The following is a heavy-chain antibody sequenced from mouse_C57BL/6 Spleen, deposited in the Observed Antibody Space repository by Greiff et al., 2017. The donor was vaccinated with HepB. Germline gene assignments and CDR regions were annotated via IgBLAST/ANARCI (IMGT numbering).Heavy chain of an antibody. CDR1: GYAFSSSW. J-gene: IGHJ1*03. V-gene: IGHV1-82*01. CDR3: AREYYYGSSYWYFDV. CDR2: IYPGDGDT. Sequence: VQLKESGPELVKPGASVKISCKASGYAFSSSWMNWVKQRPGKGLEWIGRIYPGDGDTNYNGKFKGKATLTADKSSSTAYMQLSSLTSEDSAVYFCAREYYYGSSYWYFDVWGTGTTVTVSS. D-gene: IGHD1-1*01.